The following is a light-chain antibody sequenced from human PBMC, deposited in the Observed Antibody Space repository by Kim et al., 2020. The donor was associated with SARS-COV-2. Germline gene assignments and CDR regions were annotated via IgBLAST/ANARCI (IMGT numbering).Light chain of an antibody. CDR1: GASIARNY. Sequence: KTVTIPGPASGASIARNYVQWYQHRPGSAPTTVIHEDDQRASGVPDRFSGSIDSSSNTASLSISGLESEDEADYYCQSYNSRDQVIFGGGTQLTVL. V-gene: IGLV6-57*02. J-gene: IGLJ2*01. CDR3: QSYNSRDQVI. CDR2: EDD.